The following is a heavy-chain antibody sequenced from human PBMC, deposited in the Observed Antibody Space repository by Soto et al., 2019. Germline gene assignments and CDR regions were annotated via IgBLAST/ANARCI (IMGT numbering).Heavy chain of an antibody. CDR3: ARDNYYDSPGDWYFDL. CDR1: GGSISSGGYY. CDR2: IYYSGST. J-gene: IGHJ2*01. V-gene: IGHV4-31*03. D-gene: IGHD3-22*01. Sequence: QVQLQESGPGLVKPSQTLSLTCTVSGGSISSGGYYWSWIRQHPGKGPEWIGYIYYSGSTYYNPSLKSRVTISVDTSKNQFSLKLSSVTAADTAVYYCARDNYYDSPGDWYFDLWGRGTLVTVSS.